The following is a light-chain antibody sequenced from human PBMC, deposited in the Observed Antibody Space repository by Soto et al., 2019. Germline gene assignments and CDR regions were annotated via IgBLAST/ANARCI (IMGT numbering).Light chain of an antibody. V-gene: IGKV1-27*01. J-gene: IGKJ3*01. CDR1: QGISNY. Sequence: DIQMTQSPSSLSASVGDRVTITCRASQGISNYLAWYQLKPGEVPKLLIYAASTLQSGVPSRFSGSGSGTDFPLTISRLQPEDVATYYFQQYNSAPQSFGPGTKVDIK. CDR3: QQYNSAPQS. CDR2: AAS.